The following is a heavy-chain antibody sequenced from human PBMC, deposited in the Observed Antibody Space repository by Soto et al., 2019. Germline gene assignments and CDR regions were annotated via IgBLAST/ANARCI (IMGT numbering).Heavy chain of an antibody. CDR1: GDPITSYF. D-gene: IGHD2-15*01. Sequence: SETLSLTCTVSGDPITSYFWTWLRQPAGKGLEWIGHVFPGGPTSHNSSLKSRVSMSVDTSKNQFSLTLTSVTAADTAVYYCGKVLVGATGHTDSDSWGPGTLVTVSS. CDR2: VFPGGPT. V-gene: IGHV4-4*07. CDR3: GKVLVGATGHTDSDS. J-gene: IGHJ4*02.